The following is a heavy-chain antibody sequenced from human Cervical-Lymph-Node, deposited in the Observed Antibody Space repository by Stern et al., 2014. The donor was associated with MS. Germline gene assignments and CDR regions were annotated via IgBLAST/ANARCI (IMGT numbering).Heavy chain of an antibody. J-gene: IGHJ4*02. V-gene: IGHV4-34*01. Sequence: QVQLQQWGAGLLKPSETLSLTCAVYGGSFSGYYWSWIRQPPGKGLEWIGEIIHSVTTNYNPSLKSRVTISVATSKTQSSLKRSSVTAADTAVYYCARGRGRIAAAGTHLDYWGQGTLVTVSS. CDR1: GGSFSGYY. CDR2: IIHSVTT. CDR3: ARGRGRIAAAGTHLDY. D-gene: IGHD6-13*01.